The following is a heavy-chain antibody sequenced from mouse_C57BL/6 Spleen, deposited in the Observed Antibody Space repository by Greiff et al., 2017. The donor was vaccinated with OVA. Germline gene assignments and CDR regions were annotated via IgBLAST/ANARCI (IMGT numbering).Heavy chain of an antibody. D-gene: IGHD2-2*01. CDR1: GYTFTSYW. Sequence: QVQLKQPGAELVKPGASVKMSCKASGYTFTSYWITWVKQRPGQGLEWIGDIYPGSGSTNYNEKFKSKATLTVDTSSSTAYMQLSSLTSEDSAVYYCARKEFYYGYGDAPPFAYWGQGTLVTVSA. CDR3: ARKEFYYGYGDAPPFAY. V-gene: IGHV1-55*01. CDR2: IYPGSGST. J-gene: IGHJ3*01.